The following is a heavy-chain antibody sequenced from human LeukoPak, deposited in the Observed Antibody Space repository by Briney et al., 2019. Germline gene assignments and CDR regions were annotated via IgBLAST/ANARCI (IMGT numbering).Heavy chain of an antibody. CDR2: IYYIGST. Sequence: NPSQTLSLTCTVSGGSISSGDYYWGWIREPPWKGLEWIVDIYYIGSTYYTPSLKGRVTISVDTSKNQFSLKLSSVTAADTAVYYCARVTVVANLYYMDVWGKGTTVTVSS. D-gene: IGHD2-15*01. CDR1: GGSISSGDYY. V-gene: IGHV4-30-4*08. J-gene: IGHJ6*03. CDR3: ARVTVVANLYYMDV.